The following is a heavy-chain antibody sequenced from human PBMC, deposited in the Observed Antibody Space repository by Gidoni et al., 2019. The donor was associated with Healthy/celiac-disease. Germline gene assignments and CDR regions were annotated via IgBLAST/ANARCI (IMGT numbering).Heavy chain of an antibody. CDR3: ASDYGGNSVTAFAI. J-gene: IGHJ3*02. V-gene: IGHV4-39*01. Sequence: QLQLQESGPGLVKPSETLSLPCTGPGGSLSSSSHYWGWIRQPPGKGLEWIGSIYYRGSTYSNPSLKSRVTISVDTSKNQFPLKLSSVTAADTAVYYCASDYGGNSVTAFAIWGQGTMVTVSS. D-gene: IGHD4-17*01. CDR1: GGSLSSSSHY. CDR2: IYYRGST.